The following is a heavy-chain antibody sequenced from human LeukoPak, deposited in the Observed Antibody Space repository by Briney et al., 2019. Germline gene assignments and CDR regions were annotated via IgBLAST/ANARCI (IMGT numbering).Heavy chain of an antibody. Sequence: GGSLRLSCAASGFTFSSYEMNWVRQAPGKGLEWVSYISSSGSTIYYADSVKGRFTISRDNAKNSLYLQMNSLRAEDTAVYSCARGADGVSSNSRGWFDPWGQGTLVTVSS. D-gene: IGHD2-15*01. CDR3: ARGADGVSSNSRGWFDP. V-gene: IGHV3-48*03. CDR2: ISSSGSTI. J-gene: IGHJ5*02. CDR1: GFTFSSYE.